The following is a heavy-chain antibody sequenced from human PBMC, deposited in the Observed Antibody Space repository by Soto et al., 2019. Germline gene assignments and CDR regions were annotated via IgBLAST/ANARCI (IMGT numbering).Heavy chain of an antibody. Sequence: QVQLVESGGGVVQPGRSLRLSCAASGFTFSSYGMHWVRQAPGKGLEWVAVISYDGSNKYYADSVKGRFTISRDNSKNTLYLQMNSLRAEDTAVYYCAKDRGQDISSLFDYWGQGTLVTVSS. CDR2: ISYDGSNK. V-gene: IGHV3-30*18. D-gene: IGHD6-13*01. J-gene: IGHJ4*02. CDR1: GFTFSSYG. CDR3: AKDRGQDISSLFDY.